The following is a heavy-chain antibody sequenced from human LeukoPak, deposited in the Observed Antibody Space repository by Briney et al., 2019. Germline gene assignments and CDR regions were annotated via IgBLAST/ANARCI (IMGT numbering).Heavy chain of an antibody. V-gene: IGHV3-30-3*01. D-gene: IGHD3-22*01. CDR2: ISYDGSNK. Sequence: GGSLRLSCAASGFTFSNYAMPWVRQAPGKGLEWVAVISYDGSNKYYADSLKGRFTISRDNSKNTLYLQMNSLRAEDTAVYYCARETYYYDSRGYYPYYFDNWGQGTLVTVSS. CDR3: ARETYYYDSRGYYPYYFDN. CDR1: GFTFSNYA. J-gene: IGHJ4*02.